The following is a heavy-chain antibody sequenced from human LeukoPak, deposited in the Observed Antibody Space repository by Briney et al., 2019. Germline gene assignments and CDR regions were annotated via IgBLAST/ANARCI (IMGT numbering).Heavy chain of an antibody. D-gene: IGHD3-10*01. V-gene: IGHV3-23*01. CDR3: AKSMVRGVIITGSYGMDV. CDR2: ISGSGGST. CDR1: GFTFSSYA. Sequence: GGSLRLSCAASGFTFSSYAMSWVRQAPGKGLEWVSAISGSGGSTYYADSVKGRFTISRDNSKNTLYLQMNSLRAEDTAVYYCAKSMVRGVIITGSYGMDVWGQGTTVTVSS. J-gene: IGHJ6*02.